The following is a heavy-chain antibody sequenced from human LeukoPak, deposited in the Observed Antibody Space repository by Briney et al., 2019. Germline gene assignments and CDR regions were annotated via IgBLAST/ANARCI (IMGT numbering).Heavy chain of an antibody. V-gene: IGHV3-23*01. CDR2: ISGNGHQT. CDR1: GFAFSRFA. CDR3: ANDANYYDSSGFFIPFDY. D-gene: IGHD3-22*01. J-gene: IGHJ4*02. Sequence: RAGGSLRLSCSASGFAFSRFAMTWVRHLPGKGLDWVSTISGNGHQTYYGDSVKGRFSVSRDNSKNILYLQMDSLRADDSALYYCANDANYYDSSGFFIPFDYWGQGTLVTVSS.